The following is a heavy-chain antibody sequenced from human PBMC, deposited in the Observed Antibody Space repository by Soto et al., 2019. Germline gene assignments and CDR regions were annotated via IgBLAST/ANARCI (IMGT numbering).Heavy chain of an antibody. CDR2: INPSGGST. CDR3: AREGSYYYGMDG. D-gene: IGHD3-10*01. J-gene: IGHJ6*02. CDR1: GYPFTSYY. Sequence: ASVKVSFKASGYPFTSYYMHWLRQAPGQGLEWMGIINPSGGSTSYAQKFQGRVTMTRDTSTSTVYMELSSLRAEDTAVYYCAREGSYYYGMDGWGQGTTVTVS. V-gene: IGHV1-46*01.